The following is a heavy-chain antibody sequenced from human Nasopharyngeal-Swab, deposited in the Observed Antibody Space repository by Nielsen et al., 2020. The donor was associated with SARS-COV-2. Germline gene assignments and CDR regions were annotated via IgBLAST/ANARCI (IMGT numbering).Heavy chain of an antibody. D-gene: IGHD3-10*01. CDR2: ISGYNGKT. CDR3: ARGGEVLLWFGESFQY. Sequence: ASVKVSCKASGYTFTSYGISWVRQAPGQGLEWMGWISGYNGKTNYAQKLQGRVSMTTDTSTSTAYMELRSLRSDDTAVYYCARGGEVLLWFGESFQYWGQGTLVTVPS. CDR1: GYTFTSYG. V-gene: IGHV1-18*01. J-gene: IGHJ1*01.